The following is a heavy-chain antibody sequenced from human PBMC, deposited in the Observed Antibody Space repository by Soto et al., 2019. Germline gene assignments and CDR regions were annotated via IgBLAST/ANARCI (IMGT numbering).Heavy chain of an antibody. CDR3: ARDPRQDCSGETCYYS. V-gene: IGHV1-69*13. CDR1: GCTLSSYV. CDR2: IIPIFGTT. J-gene: IGHJ4*02. Sequence: SVKVSCKASGCTLSSYVISCVRQAPGQGLEWMGGIIPIFGTTTYGEKFQGRVTITADESASTTYMELSSLKSEDTAVYYCARDPRQDCSGETCYYSWGQGTLVTVSS. D-gene: IGHD2-15*01.